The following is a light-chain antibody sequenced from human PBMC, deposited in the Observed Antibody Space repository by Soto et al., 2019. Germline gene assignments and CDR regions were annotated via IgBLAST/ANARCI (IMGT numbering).Light chain of an antibody. V-gene: IGKV1-5*01. CDR1: QSISSW. J-gene: IGKJ1*01. CDR2: DAS. Sequence: DIQMTQSPSTLSASVGDRVTITCRASQSISSWLAWYQQKPGKAPKLLIYDASSLQSGVPSRFSGSGSGTEFTLTISSLHPDDFATYYCQQYNDYSAWTFGQGTKVDIK. CDR3: QQYNDYSAWT.